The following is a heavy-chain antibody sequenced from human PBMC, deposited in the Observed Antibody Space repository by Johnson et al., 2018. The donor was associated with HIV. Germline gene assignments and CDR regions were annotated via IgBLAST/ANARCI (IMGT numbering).Heavy chain of an antibody. CDR3: AGDRIYSYVPDAFDI. J-gene: IGHJ3*02. V-gene: IGHV3-9*01. Sequence: VQLVESGGGLVQPGRSLRLSCAASGFTFDDYAMHWVRQAPGKGLEWVSGISWNSGSIGYVDSVKGRFTISRDNAKNSLVLQMNSLRAEDTAVYYCAGDRIYSYVPDAFDIWGQGTMVSVSS. CDR1: GFTFDDYA. CDR2: ISWNSGSI. D-gene: IGHD5-18*01.